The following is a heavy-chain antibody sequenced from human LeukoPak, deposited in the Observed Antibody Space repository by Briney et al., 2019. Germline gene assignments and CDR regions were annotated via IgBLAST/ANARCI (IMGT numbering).Heavy chain of an antibody. D-gene: IGHD2-21*02. CDR1: GYTFTSYD. V-gene: IGHV1-8*01. J-gene: IGHJ4*02. CDR3: ARGREVTQGLADY. Sequence: ASVKVSCKASGYTFTSYDINWVRQATGQGLEWMGWMNPNSGNTGYAQKFQGRVTMTRNTSISTAYMELSSPRSEDTAVYYCARGREVTQGLADYWGQGTLVTVSS. CDR2: MNPNSGNT.